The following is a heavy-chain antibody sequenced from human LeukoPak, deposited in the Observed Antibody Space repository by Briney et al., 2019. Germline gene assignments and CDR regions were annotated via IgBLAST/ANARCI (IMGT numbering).Heavy chain of an antibody. D-gene: IGHD6-19*01. CDR2: ISNDGSKK. Sequence: PERSLRLSCAASRFTFNSYAMHWVRQAPGQGLEWVAVISNDGSKKYYADSVEGRFTISRDDAKNSLYLQMNSLRAEDTAVYYCARGVLYSNGWYMRGYFDYWGQGTLVTVSS. CDR1: RFTFNSYA. J-gene: IGHJ4*02. V-gene: IGHV3-30-3*01. CDR3: ARGVLYSNGWYMRGYFDY.